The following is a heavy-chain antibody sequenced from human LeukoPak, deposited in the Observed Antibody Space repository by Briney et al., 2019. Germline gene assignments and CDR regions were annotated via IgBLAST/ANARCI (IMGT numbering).Heavy chain of an antibody. CDR3: AMVVRDVWIPQRSFDY. J-gene: IGHJ4*02. V-gene: IGHV1-69*04. Sequence: SVKVSCKASGGTFSSYAISWVRQAPGQGLEWMGRIIPILGIANYAQKFQGRVTITADKSTSTAYMELSSLRSEDMAVYYCAMVVRDVWIPQRSFDYWGQGTLVTVSS. CDR2: IIPILGIA. D-gene: IGHD6-6*01. CDR1: GGTFSSYA.